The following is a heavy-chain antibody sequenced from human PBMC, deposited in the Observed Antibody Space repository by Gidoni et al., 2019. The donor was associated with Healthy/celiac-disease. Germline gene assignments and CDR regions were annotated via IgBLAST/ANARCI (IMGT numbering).Heavy chain of an antibody. J-gene: IGHJ4*02. CDR2: SYYSGST. V-gene: IGHV4-59*01. CDR3: ARDQADGYNSDGSRYFDY. CDR1: GGSISSYY. D-gene: IGHD5-12*01. Sequence: QVQLQESGPGLVKPSETLSLTCTVSGGSISSYYWSWIRQPPGKGLEWIGYSYYSGSTNYNPSLKSRVTISVDTSKNQFSLKLSSVTAADTAVYYCARDQADGYNSDGSRYFDYWGQGTLVTVSS.